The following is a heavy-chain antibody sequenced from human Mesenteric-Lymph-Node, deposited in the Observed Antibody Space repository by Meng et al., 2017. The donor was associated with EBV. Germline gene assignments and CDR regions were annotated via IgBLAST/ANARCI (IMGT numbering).Heavy chain of an antibody. CDR2: TYYRSKWYN. J-gene: IGHJ4*02. CDR1: GVSVSSNSAA. CDR3: ASSRPLAGNWNYHY. D-gene: IGHD1-7*01. Sequence: QVQLQQSGPGLVKPSXTLSLTCAXSGVSVSSNSAAWNWIRQSPSRGLEWLGRTYYRSKWYNDYAVSVKSRITINPDTSKSQFSLQLNSVTPEDTAVYYCASSRPLAGNWNYHYWGQGTLVTVSS. V-gene: IGHV6-1*01.